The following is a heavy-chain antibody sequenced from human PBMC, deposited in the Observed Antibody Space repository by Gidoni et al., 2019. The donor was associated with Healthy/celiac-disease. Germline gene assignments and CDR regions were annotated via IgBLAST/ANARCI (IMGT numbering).Heavy chain of an antibody. D-gene: IGHD3-10*01. CDR2: ISAYNGNT. Sequence: QVQLVQSGAEVKTPGASVKVSCKASGYTFTSYGISWVRQAPGQGLEWMGWISAYNGNTNYAQKLQGRVTMTTDTSTSTAYMELRSLRSDDTAVYYCAREGDYYGSGMRFYYYYGMDVWGQGTTVTVSS. CDR3: AREGDYYGSGMRFYYYYGMDV. CDR1: GYTFTSYG. V-gene: IGHV1-18*01. J-gene: IGHJ6*02.